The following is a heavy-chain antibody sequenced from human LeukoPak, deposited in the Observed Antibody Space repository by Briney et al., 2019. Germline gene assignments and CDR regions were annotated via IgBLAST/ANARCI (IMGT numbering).Heavy chain of an antibody. D-gene: IGHD6-19*01. Sequence: GGSLRLSCAASGFSFSHAWMTWVRQTPGKGLEWIGRIQSETDGGTTDYAAPVKGRFTISRDDSKNMLYLQMNSLKNEDTAVYYCTTSPQWLENWGQGTLVTVSP. CDR2: IQSETDGGTT. V-gene: IGHV3-15*01. CDR1: GFSFSHAW. J-gene: IGHJ4*02. CDR3: TTSPQWLEN.